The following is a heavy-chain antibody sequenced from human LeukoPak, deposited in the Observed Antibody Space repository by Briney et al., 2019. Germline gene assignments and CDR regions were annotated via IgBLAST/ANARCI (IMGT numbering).Heavy chain of an antibody. V-gene: IGHV1-69*05. Sequence: ASVKVSCKASGGTFSSYAISWVRQAPGQGLEWMGGIIPIFGTANYAQKFQGRVTITTDESTSTAYMELSSLRSEDTAVYYRASFSCSSTSCYENWFDPWGQGTLVTVSP. D-gene: IGHD2-2*01. CDR3: ASFSCSSTSCYENWFDP. J-gene: IGHJ5*02. CDR2: IIPIFGTA. CDR1: GGTFSSYA.